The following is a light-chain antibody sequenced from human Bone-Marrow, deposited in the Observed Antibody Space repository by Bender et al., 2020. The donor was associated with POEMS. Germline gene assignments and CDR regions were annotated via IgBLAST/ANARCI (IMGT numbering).Light chain of an antibody. CDR2: SAN. J-gene: IGLJ3*02. CDR1: NSNIGTNA. V-gene: IGLV1-44*01. CDR3: AAWDAGLSGGV. Sequence: QSVLTRPPSASGTPGQRVTISCSGSNSNIGTNAVNWYQQFPGTAPKLRIYSANQRPSGVPDRFYAFKSGTSASLAISGLQSEGEADYYCAAWDAGLSGGVFGGGTKLTVL.